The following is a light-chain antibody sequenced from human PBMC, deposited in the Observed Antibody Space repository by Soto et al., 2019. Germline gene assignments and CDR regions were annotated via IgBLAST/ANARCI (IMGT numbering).Light chain of an antibody. CDR3: QSYDSSLREV. CDR2: GNS. CDR1: SSNIGAGYD. Sequence: QPVLTQPPSVSGAPGQRVTISCTGSSSNIGAGYDVHWYQQLPGTAPKLLIYGNSNRPSGVPDRFSGSKSGTSASLAITGLQAEDEADYYCQSYDSSLREVFGGGTKVTVL. V-gene: IGLV1-40*01. J-gene: IGLJ2*01.